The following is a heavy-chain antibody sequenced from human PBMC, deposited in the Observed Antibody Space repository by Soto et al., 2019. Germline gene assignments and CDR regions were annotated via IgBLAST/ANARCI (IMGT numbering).Heavy chain of an antibody. J-gene: IGHJ4*02. CDR3: ATRMTTAPY. Sequence: GGFLRLSCAASGVTVSNNYLSWVRQAPGKGLQWVSLIYSDGGTDYAESVKGRFTISRDNSKNTLYLQMNSLKAEDTAIYYCATRMTTAPYWGQGTLVTVSS. CDR2: IYSDGGT. CDR1: GVTVSNNY. V-gene: IGHV3-66*01. D-gene: IGHD4-17*01.